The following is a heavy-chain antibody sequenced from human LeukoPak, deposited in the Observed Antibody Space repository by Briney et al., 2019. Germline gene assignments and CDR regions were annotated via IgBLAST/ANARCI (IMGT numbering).Heavy chain of an antibody. CDR1: GYTFSSYD. CDR3: ATDPWKEGSYNNY. CDR2: MNPNSGNT. J-gene: IGHJ4*02. Sequence: ASVKVSCKASGYTFSSYDINWVRQAAGQGLEWMGWMNPNSGNTGYAQKFQGRLTITRDTSISTAYMELSSLSSEDTAVYYCATDPWKEGSYNNYWGQGTLVTVSS. V-gene: IGHV1-8*01. D-gene: IGHD1-26*01.